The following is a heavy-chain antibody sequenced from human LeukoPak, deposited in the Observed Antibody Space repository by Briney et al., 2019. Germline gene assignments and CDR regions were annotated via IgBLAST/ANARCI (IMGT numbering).Heavy chain of an antibody. CDR1: GGSFRGYY. J-gene: IGHJ4*02. V-gene: IGHV4-34*01. CDR3: LYGDLRYFDY. CDR2: INHSGST. Sequence: SETLSLPCAVYGGSFRGYYWRWIREPPGKGLEWIGEINHSGSTNYNPSLKSRVTISVDTSKNQFSLKLSSVTAADTAVYYCLYGDLRYFDYWGQGTLVTVSS. D-gene: IGHD4-17*01.